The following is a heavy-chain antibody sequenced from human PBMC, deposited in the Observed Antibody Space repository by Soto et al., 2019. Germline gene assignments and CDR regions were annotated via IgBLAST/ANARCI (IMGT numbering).Heavy chain of an antibody. CDR3: ARFSTLGKDYGVDV. CDR1: GDSITSSDSY. V-gene: IGHV4-30-4*01. CDR2: INFSGRT. J-gene: IGHJ6*02. Sequence: SATLSLTCSVYGDSITSSDSYWRLIRQPPGEGLEWIGYINFSGRTYYKPSLKCRVSISIDTSKNQFSLRLTSVTVADTAVYFCARFSTLGKDYGVDVWGQGTTVT. D-gene: IGHD2-2*01.